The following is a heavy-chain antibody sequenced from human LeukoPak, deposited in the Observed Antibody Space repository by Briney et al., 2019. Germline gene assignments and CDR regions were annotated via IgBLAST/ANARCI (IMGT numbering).Heavy chain of an antibody. CDR3: AKSHSPVVVVPAALDY. CDR1: GFTFSSYA. J-gene: IGHJ4*02. Sequence: GGSLRLSCAASGFTFSSYAMSWVRQAPGKGLEWVSAISGSGGSTYYADSVKGRFTISRDNSKNTLYLQMNSLRAEDTAVYYCAKSHSPVVVVPAALDYWGQGTLVTVSS. V-gene: IGHV3-23*01. CDR2: ISGSGGST. D-gene: IGHD2-2*01.